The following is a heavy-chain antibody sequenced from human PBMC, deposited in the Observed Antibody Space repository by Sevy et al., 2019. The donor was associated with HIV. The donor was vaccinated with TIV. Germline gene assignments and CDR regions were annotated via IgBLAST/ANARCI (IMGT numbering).Heavy chain of an antibody. CDR3: TTDLVQYCSSTSCYPHYFDY. CDR2: IKSKTDGGTT. Sequence: GESLKISCAASGFTFSNAWMSWVRQAPGKGLEWVGRIKSKTDGGTTDYAAPVKGRFTISRDDSKNTLYLQMNSLKTEDTAVYYCTTDLVQYCSSTSCYPHYFDYWGQGTLVTVSS. J-gene: IGHJ4*02. CDR1: GFTFSNAW. D-gene: IGHD2-2*01. V-gene: IGHV3-15*01.